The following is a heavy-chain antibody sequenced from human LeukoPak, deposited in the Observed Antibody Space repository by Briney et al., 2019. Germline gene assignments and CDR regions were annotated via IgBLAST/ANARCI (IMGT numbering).Heavy chain of an antibody. D-gene: IGHD6-6*01. J-gene: IGHJ4*02. CDR1: GFTFSSYE. V-gene: IGHV3-48*03. CDR3: ARFSSSSLGGY. Sequence: PGGSLRLSCAASGFTFSSYEMNWVRQAPGKGLEWVSYISSSGSTIYYADSVKGRFTISRDNAKNSLYLQMNGLRAEDTAVYYCARFSSSSLGGYWGQETLVTVSS. CDR2: ISSSGSTI.